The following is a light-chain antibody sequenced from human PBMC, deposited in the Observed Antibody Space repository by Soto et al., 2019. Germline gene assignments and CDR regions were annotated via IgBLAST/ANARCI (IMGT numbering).Light chain of an antibody. CDR3: NSYAGSSNV. CDR2: EVN. J-gene: IGLJ1*01. Sequence: QSVLTQPPSASGSPGQSVAISCTGTSSDVGGYNYVSWYQQHPGKAPKLMIYEVNKRPSGLPDRFSGSKSGNTASLTVSGLQAEDEADYYCNSYAGSSNVFGTGTKVTVL. CDR1: SSDVGGYNY. V-gene: IGLV2-8*01.